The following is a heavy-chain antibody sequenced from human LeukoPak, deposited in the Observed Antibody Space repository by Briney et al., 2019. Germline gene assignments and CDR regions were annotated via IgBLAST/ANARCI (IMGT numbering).Heavy chain of an antibody. CDR3: ARDLRGGANGMDV. V-gene: IGHV3-11*01. J-gene: IGHJ6*02. CDR1: GFTFNDYY. Sequence: GGSLRLSCAASGFTFNDYYMSWIRQAPGKGLEWVSYISSGGITTYYADSVKGRFTISRDNAKNSLYLQMNSLRVEDTAVYYCARDLRGGANGMDVWGQGTTVTVSS. CDR2: ISSGGITT.